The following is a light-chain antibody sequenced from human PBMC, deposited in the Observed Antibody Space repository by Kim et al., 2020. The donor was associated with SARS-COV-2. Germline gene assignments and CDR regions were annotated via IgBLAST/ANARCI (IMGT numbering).Light chain of an antibody. CDR3: SSAAEKTWV. Sequence: SVCPGQTAMLACSGDILMRRDGRWFQQKPGQAPVLLIFKDNQRPSGIPERFSGSGSGSTVTLTITGAQVEDEADYYCSSAAEKTWVFGGGTQLTVL. V-gene: IGLV3-27*01. J-gene: IGLJ3*02. CDR2: KDN. CDR1: ILMRRD.